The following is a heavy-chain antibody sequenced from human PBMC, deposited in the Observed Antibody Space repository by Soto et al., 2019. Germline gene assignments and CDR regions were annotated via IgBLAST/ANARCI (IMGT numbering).Heavy chain of an antibody. D-gene: IGHD3-22*01. Sequence: QVQLVQSGAEVKKPGSSVKVSCKASGGTFSSYAISWVRQAPGQGLEWMGGIMPIVGTANYAQKVQGRVTLTADESTSTAYMELSSLRSEDTAVYSCARRYDSSGPYLAPQPLWWFDPWGQGPLVTVSS. CDR3: ARRYDSSGPYLAPQPLWWFDP. J-gene: IGHJ5*02. CDR2: IMPIVGTA. V-gene: IGHV1-69*01. CDR1: GGTFSSYA.